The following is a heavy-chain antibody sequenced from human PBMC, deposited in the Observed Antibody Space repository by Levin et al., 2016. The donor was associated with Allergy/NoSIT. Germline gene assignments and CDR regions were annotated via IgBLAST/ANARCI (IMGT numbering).Heavy chain of an antibody. V-gene: IGHV4-34*01. CDR2: INHSGST. CDR3: ARPPYYGMDV. Sequence: SETLSLTCAVYGGSFSGYYWSWIRQPPGKGLEWIGEINHSGSTNYNPSLKSRVTISVDTSKNQFSLKLSSVTAADTAVYYCARPPYYGMDVWGQGTTVTVSS. J-gene: IGHJ6*02. CDR1: GGSFSGYY.